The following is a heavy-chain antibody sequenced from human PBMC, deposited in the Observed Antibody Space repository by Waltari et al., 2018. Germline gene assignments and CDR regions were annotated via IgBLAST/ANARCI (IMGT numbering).Heavy chain of an antibody. Sequence: QVQLQESGPGLVKPSETLSLTCTFAGGSISSYYWSWIRQPPGKGLGWIGYIHNSGITNYNPSLKSRVAISVDTSKNQFSLKINSVTAADTAVYYCARGILSGGYYYGLDVWGQGTTVTVSS. V-gene: IGHV4-4*09. D-gene: IGHD3-3*01. CDR3: ARGILSGGYYYGLDV. CDR1: GGSISSYY. CDR2: IHNSGIT. J-gene: IGHJ6*02.